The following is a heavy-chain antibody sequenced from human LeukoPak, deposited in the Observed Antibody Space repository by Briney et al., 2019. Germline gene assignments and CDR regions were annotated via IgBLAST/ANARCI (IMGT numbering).Heavy chain of an antibody. CDR3: AIDDGSATMGFDS. CDR1: GYTFTSHC. CDR2: IHPSDGVT. D-gene: IGHD1-26*01. Sequence: ASVKVSCKASGYTFTSHCIHWVRQAPGQGLEWMGLIHPSDGVTTYAQNFQGRVTVTRDTSTSTAFMELSSLRSEDTAIYYCAIDDGSATMGFDSWGQGTLLTVSS. V-gene: IGHV1-46*01. J-gene: IGHJ5*01.